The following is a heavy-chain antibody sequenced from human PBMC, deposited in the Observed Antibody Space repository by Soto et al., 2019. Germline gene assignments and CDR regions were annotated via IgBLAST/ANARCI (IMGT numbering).Heavy chain of an antibody. CDR1: GGSVSTSAYY. J-gene: IGHJ4*01. CDR3: ARRPSSYLDY. CDR2: AHYSGNS. V-gene: IGHV4-39*01. Sequence: QLQLQESGPGLVKTSETLSLTCTVSGGSVSTSAYYWDWIRQPPGKGLEWIGTAHYSGNSYYNPSLKSRVTISLDTSKNLFSLQLTSVTAADTTVYYCARRPSSYLDYWGQGMLVTVSS.